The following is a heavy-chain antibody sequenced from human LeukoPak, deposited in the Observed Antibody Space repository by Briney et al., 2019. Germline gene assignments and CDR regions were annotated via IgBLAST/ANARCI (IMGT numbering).Heavy chain of an antibody. D-gene: IGHD2-15*01. V-gene: IGHV3-49*05. J-gene: IGHJ4*02. CDR3: TKLLRGGASDY. Sequence: KPGGSLRLSCTASGFTFGDYAMSWFRQAPGKGLEWVGFIRSKAYGGTTEYAASVKGRFTISRDDSKSIAYLQMNSLKTEDTAVYYCTKLLRGGASDYWGQGTLVTVSS. CDR2: IRSKAYGGTT. CDR1: GFTFGDYA.